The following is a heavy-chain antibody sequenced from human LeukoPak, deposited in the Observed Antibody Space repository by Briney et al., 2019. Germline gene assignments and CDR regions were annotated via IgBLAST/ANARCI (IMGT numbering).Heavy chain of an antibody. CDR3: ARSYSSGWFYGFDI. J-gene: IGHJ3*02. CDR2: IYYSGST. Sequence: SETLSLTCTVSGGSISNYYWSWIRQPPGKGLEWIGYIYYSGSTNYNPSLKSRVTMSVDTSKNQFSLKLSSVTAADTAVYSCARSYSSGWFYGFDIWGQGTMVTVSS. CDR1: GGSISNYY. D-gene: IGHD6-19*01. V-gene: IGHV4-59*08.